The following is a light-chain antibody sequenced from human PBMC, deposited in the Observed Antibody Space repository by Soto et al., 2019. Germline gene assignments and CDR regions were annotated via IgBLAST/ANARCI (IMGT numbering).Light chain of an antibody. Sequence: QSALTQPASVSGSPGQSITISCIGTSGDVGSYNLVSWYQHHPGKAPKLMIYEGSKRPSGVSNRFSGSKSGNTASLTISGLQAEDEADYYCCSYAGSSTLVFGGGTKLTVL. V-gene: IGLV2-23*01. J-gene: IGLJ2*01. CDR3: CSYAGSSTLV. CDR2: EGS. CDR1: SGDVGSYNL.